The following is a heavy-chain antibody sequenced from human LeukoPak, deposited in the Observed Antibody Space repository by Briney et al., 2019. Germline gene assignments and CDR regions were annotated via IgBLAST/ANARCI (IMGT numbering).Heavy chain of an antibody. Sequence: GASVKVSCKASGYTFTSYGISWVRQAPGQWLEWMGWISAYNGNTNYAQKLQGRVTMTTDTSTSTAYMELRSLRSDDTAVYYCARSLRFLEWPPSDYWGQGTLVTVSS. CDR3: ARSLRFLEWPPSDY. CDR1: GYTFTSYG. D-gene: IGHD3-3*01. CDR2: ISAYNGNT. J-gene: IGHJ4*02. V-gene: IGHV1-18*01.